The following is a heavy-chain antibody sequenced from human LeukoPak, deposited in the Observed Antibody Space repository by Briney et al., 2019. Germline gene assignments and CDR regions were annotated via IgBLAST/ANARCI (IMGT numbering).Heavy chain of an antibody. Sequence: ASVTVSCKPSGGSFSNYAITWVRQAPGQGLEWMGRIIPMRDITNYAQNFQDRVTITADKSTTTVYMEVNSLISEDMAVYFCARGAYDGTYYFDSWGQGTLVTVSS. V-gene: IGHV1-69*04. J-gene: IGHJ4*02. D-gene: IGHD3-16*01. CDR3: ARGAYDGTYYFDS. CDR2: IIPMRDIT. CDR1: GGSFSNYA.